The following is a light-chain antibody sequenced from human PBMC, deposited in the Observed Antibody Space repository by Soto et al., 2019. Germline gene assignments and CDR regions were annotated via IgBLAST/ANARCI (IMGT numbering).Light chain of an antibody. CDR3: MQGLQDLT. J-gene: IGKJ5*01. Sequence: IVMTQSPLSLPVTPGEPASISCRCSQSLLFSNGYNYLDWYLQRPGQSPQLLIYLASNRAPGVPDRFSGSGSGTDFTLKISRVEAEDVGVYYCMQGLQDLTFGQGTRLEI. CDR1: QSLLFSNGYNY. V-gene: IGKV2-28*01. CDR2: LAS.